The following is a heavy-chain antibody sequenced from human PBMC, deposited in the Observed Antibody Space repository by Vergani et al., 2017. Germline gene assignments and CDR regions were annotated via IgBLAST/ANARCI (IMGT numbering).Heavy chain of an antibody. V-gene: IGHV4-59*01. D-gene: IGHD3-3*01. J-gene: IGHJ3*02. CDR2: IYYSGST. CDR3: ACSISGYYGPGAFDI. CDR1: GGSISSYY. Sequence: QVQLQESGPGLVKPSETLSLTCTVSGGSISSYYWSWIRQPPGTGLEWIGYIYYSGSTNYNPSLKSRVTISVDTSKNQFSLKLSSVTAADTAVYYCACSISGYYGPGAFDIWGEGTRVTVSS.